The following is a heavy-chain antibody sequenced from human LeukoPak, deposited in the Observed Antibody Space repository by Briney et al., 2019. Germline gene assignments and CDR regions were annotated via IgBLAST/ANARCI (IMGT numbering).Heavy chain of an antibody. Sequence: GGSLRLSCAASGFTFSSYAMSWVRQAPGKGLEWVSAISGSGGSTYYADSVKGRFTISRDNSKNTLYLQMNSLRAEDTAVYYCARDRGGCSGGSCSYYFDYWGQGTLVTVSS. CDR3: ARDRGGCSGGSCSYYFDY. D-gene: IGHD2-15*01. CDR1: GFTFSSYA. CDR2: ISGSGGST. V-gene: IGHV3-23*01. J-gene: IGHJ4*02.